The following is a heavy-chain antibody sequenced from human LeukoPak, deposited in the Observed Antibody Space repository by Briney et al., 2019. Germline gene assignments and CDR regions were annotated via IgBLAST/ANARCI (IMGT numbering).Heavy chain of an antibody. Sequence: EASVKVSCKASGYTFTSYDINWVRQAPGQGLEWMGWISPNSGGTNYAQKFQGRVTMSRDTSISTAYMELSRLRSDDTALYYCARDRVIVGPSDGFDIWGQGTMVTVSS. CDR3: ARDRVIVGPSDGFDI. J-gene: IGHJ3*02. CDR2: ISPNSGGT. D-gene: IGHD3-22*01. CDR1: GYTFTSYD. V-gene: IGHV1-2*02.